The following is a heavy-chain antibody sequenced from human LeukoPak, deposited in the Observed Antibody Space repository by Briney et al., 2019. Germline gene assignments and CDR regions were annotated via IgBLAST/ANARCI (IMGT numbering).Heavy chain of an antibody. Sequence: SETLSLTCTVSGGSISSSSYYWGWIRQPPGKGPEWIGSIYYSGSTYYNPSLKSRVTISVDTSKNQFSLKLSSVTAADTAVYYCARLKISGYDSSWVLDPWGQGTLVTVSS. V-gene: IGHV4-39*01. CDR2: IYYSGST. CDR1: GGSISSSSYY. CDR3: ARLKISGYDSSWVLDP. J-gene: IGHJ5*02. D-gene: IGHD5-12*01.